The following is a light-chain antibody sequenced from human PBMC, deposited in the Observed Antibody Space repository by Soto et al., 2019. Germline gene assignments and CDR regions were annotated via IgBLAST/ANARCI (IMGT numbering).Light chain of an antibody. J-gene: IGKJ1*01. Sequence: EIVLTQSPGTLSLSPGERATLSCRASQSVSSSYLAWYQQKPGQAPSLLIYGASRRATGIPDRFSGSGSGTDFTLTITRLEPEDFAVYYCRQYSSSRTFGQGTKVDIK. V-gene: IGKV3-20*01. CDR3: RQYSSSRT. CDR2: GAS. CDR1: QSVSSSY.